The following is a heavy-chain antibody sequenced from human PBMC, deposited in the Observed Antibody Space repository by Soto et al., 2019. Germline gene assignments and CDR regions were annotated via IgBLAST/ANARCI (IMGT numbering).Heavy chain of an antibody. V-gene: IGHV1-3*01. CDR3: ARSLRFLEWSSGVDP. D-gene: IGHD3-3*01. J-gene: IGHJ5*02. Sequence: ASVKVSCKASGYTFTSYAMHWVRQAPGQRLEWMGWINAGNGNTKYSQKFQGRVTITRDTSASTAYMELSSLRSEDTAVYYCARSLRFLEWSSGVDPWGQGTLVTVSS. CDR1: GYTFTSYA. CDR2: INAGNGNT.